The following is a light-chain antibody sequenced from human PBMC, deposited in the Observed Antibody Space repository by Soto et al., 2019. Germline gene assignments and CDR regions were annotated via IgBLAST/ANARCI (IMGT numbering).Light chain of an antibody. CDR1: QSISTY. J-gene: IGKJ5*01. CDR2: AAS. V-gene: IGKV1-39*01. CDR3: QHYHSGHRIA. Sequence: DIQMTQSPSSLSASVGDRVSITCRASQSISTYLNWYQQKPGEAPNLLIYAASSLQSGVPSRFSGSGSGTDFTLTINRLEPEDFALYYCQHYHSGHRIAFGQGTRLEIK.